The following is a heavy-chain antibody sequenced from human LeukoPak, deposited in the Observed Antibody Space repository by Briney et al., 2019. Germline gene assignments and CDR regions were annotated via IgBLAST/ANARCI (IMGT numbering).Heavy chain of an antibody. CDR3: ARANGRLWFGERVEVAFDY. V-gene: IGHV4-30-4*01. CDR2: IYYSGST. J-gene: IGHJ4*01. Sequence: SETLSLTCTVSGGSISSGDYYWSWIRQPPGKGLEWIGYIYYSGSTYYNPSLKSRVTISVDTSKNQFSLKLSSVTAADTAVYSCARANGRLWFGERVEVAFDYWGHGTLVTASS. CDR1: GGSISSGDYY. D-gene: IGHD3-10*01.